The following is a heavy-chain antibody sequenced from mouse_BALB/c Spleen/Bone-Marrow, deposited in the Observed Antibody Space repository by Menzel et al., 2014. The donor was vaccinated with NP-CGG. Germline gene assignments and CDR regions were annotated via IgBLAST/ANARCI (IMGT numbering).Heavy chain of an antibody. CDR1: GYAFTNYL. D-gene: IGHD1-1*01. J-gene: IGHJ3*01. Sequence: VKLQESGAELVRPGTSVKVSCKASGYAFTNYLIEWVKQRPGQGLEWIGVINPGSGGTNYNEKLKGKATLTADKSSSTSYMQLSSLTSYDSSVYFCAIIITVVVPPSYWDQGTLVTIS. CDR3: AIIITVVVPPSY. V-gene: IGHV1-54*01. CDR2: INPGSGGT.